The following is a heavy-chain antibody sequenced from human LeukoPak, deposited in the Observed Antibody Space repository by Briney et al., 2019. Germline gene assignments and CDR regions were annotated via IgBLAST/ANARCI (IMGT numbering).Heavy chain of an antibody. CDR2: IYYSGST. CDR1: GGSISSYY. D-gene: IGHD3-22*01. J-gene: IGHJ1*01. V-gene: IGHV4-59*01. CDR3: ARMGKYDSSGYYIEYFHY. Sequence: SETLSLTCTVSGGSISSYYWSWIRQPPGKGLEWIGYIYYSGSTNYNPSLKSRVTISVDTSKNQFSLRLNSVTAADTAVYYCARMGKYDSSGYYIEYFHYWGQGTLVSVSS.